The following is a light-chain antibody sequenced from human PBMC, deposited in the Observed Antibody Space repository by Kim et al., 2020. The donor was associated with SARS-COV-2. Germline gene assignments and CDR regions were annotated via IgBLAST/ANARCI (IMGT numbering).Light chain of an antibody. Sequence: VALRQRARSTCGGNNMGSKNVDWYQQKPGQAPVLVIYRDSNRPSGIPERFSGSNSGNTATLTISRAQAGDEADYYCQVWDSSSWVFGGGTQLTV. CDR2: RDS. CDR3: QVWDSSSWV. J-gene: IGLJ3*02. CDR1: NMGSKN. V-gene: IGLV3-9*01.